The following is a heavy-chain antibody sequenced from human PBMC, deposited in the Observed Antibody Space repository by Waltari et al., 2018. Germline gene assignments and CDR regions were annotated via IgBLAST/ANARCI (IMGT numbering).Heavy chain of an antibody. D-gene: IGHD4-17*01. CDR3: ARCGYGDYAFDY. Sequence: QVQLQESGPGLVKPSETLSLTCTVSGGSISSHYWSWIRQLPGKGLEWIGYIYYSGSTNYNPSLKSRVTISVDTSKNQFSLKLSSVTAADTAVYYCARCGYGDYAFDYWGQGTLVTVSS. CDR2: IYYSGST. CDR1: GGSISSHY. J-gene: IGHJ4*02. V-gene: IGHV4-59*11.